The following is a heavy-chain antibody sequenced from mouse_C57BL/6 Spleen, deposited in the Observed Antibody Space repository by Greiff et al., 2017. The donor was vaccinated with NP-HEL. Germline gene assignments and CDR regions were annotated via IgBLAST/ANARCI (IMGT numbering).Heavy chain of an antibody. D-gene: IGHD1-1*01. CDR3: AGDATTVVEGY. Sequence: VQLQQSGAELAKPGASVKLSCKASGYTFTSYWMHWVKQRPGQGLEWIGYINPSSGYTKYNQKFKDKATLTADKSSSPAYMQLSSLTYEDSAVYYCAGDATTVVEGYWGQGTTLTVSS. CDR1: GYTFTSYW. V-gene: IGHV1-7*01. J-gene: IGHJ2*01. CDR2: INPSSGYT.